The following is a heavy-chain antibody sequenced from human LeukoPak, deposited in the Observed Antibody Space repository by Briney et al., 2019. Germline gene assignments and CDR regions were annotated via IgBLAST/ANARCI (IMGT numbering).Heavy chain of an antibody. V-gene: IGHV3-23*01. CDR1: GFTFSNYA. CDR2: ISGSGGNT. Sequence: GGSLRLSCAASGFTFSNYAMNWVRQAPGKGLEWVSAISGSGGNTYCSDSVKGRFTISRDNSKNTLYLQMNSLRAEDTAIYYCAKGPMGRGFDYWGQGTLVTVSS. D-gene: IGHD3-10*01. CDR3: AKGPMGRGFDY. J-gene: IGHJ4*02.